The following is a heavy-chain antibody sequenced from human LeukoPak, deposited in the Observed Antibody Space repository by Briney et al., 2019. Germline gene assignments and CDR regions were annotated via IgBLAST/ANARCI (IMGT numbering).Heavy chain of an antibody. D-gene: IGHD2-15*01. V-gene: IGHV1-46*01. Sequence: GASVKVSCKASGYTFTSYYMHWVRQAPGQGLEWMGIINPSGGSTSYAQKFQGRVTMTRDTSTSTVYMELSRLRSDDTAVYYCARVLGYCSGGNCYWFDPWGQGTLVTVSS. J-gene: IGHJ5*02. CDR3: ARVLGYCSGGNCYWFDP. CDR2: INPSGGST. CDR1: GYTFTSYY.